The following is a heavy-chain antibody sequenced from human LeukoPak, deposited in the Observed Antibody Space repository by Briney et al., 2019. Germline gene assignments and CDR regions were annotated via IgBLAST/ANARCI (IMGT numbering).Heavy chain of an antibody. V-gene: IGHV3-23*01. D-gene: IGHD4-23*01. J-gene: IGHJ3*02. CDR3: ANYDYGGQDAFDI. CDR2: ISGSGGDT. CDR1: GFTFCSYA. Sequence: GGSLRLSCAASGFTFCSYAMSWVPQAPGKGLEWVSPISGSGGDTYYADSGKRRFTISRDHSKNTLNLQITSLIAEDTAVYYCANYDYGGQDAFDIWGQGTIVTVSS.